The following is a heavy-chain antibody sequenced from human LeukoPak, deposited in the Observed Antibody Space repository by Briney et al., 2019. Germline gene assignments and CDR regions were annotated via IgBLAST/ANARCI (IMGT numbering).Heavy chain of an antibody. CDR1: GFTFSSYA. Sequence: GGSLRLSCAASGFTFSSYAMSWVRQAPGKGLEWVSRIDGDGTTTNYADSVKGRFIISRDNAKNTLYLQMNSLRGEDTAIYYCARSQMDVWGQGTTVTVSS. J-gene: IGHJ6*02. V-gene: IGHV3-74*01. CDR2: IDGDGTTT. CDR3: ARSQMDV.